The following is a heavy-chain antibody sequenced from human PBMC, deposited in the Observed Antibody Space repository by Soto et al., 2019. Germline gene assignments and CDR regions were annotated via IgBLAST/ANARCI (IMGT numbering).Heavy chain of an antibody. CDR1: GFTFDDYA. Sequence: PGGSLRLSCAASGFTFDDYAMHWVRQAPGKGLEWVSGISWNSAPIGYADSVKGRFTISRDNAKNSLHLQMNSLESEDTAVYYCSRDDSDWFFNWGRGTLVTVSS. CDR2: ISWNSAPI. V-gene: IGHV3-9*01. D-gene: IGHD3-9*01. CDR3: SRDDSDWFFN. J-gene: IGHJ4*02.